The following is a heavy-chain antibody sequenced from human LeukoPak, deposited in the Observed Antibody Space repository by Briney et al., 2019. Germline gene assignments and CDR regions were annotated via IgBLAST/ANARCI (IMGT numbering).Heavy chain of an antibody. J-gene: IGHJ5*02. Sequence: PGGSLRLSCAASGLTFSGHWMNWVRQAPGKGLEWVANIKPDGSGTNYVDSVKGRFTISRDNAKNSAYLQMNSLETEDTGMYYCTTAFIETRPWGHGTLVTVSS. CDR3: TTAFIETRP. CDR1: GLTFSGHW. CDR2: IKPDGSGT. V-gene: IGHV3-7*05. D-gene: IGHD6-6*01.